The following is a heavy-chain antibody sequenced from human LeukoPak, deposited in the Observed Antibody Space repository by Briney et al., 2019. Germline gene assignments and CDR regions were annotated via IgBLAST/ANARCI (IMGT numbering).Heavy chain of an antibody. J-gene: IGHJ4*02. D-gene: IGHD3-9*01. Sequence: PSETLSLTCTVSGGSISSFYWSWLRQPPGKGLEWIGYIYYTGSTNYNSSLKSRVTISVDTSKNQFSLKLSSVTAADTAVYYCASYDIFVYWGQGTLVTVSS. CDR2: IYYTGST. CDR3: ASYDIFVY. CDR1: GGSISSFY. V-gene: IGHV4-59*12.